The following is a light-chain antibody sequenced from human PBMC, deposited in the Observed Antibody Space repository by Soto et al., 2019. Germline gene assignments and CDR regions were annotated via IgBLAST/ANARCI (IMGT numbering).Light chain of an antibody. CDR3: SSHGSNTIVV. V-gene: IGLV2-14*01. Sequence: QSVLTQPASVSGSPGQSITISCTGPSSDVGGYNSVSWYQQHPGKAPKLMIYDVSNRPSGVSNRFSGSKSGSTASLTISGLQAEDEAEYYCSSHGSNTIVVFGGGTKLTVL. J-gene: IGLJ2*01. CDR1: SSDVGGYNS. CDR2: DVS.